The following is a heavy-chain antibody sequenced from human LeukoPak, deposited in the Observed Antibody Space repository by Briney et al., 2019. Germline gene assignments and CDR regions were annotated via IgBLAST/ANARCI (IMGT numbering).Heavy chain of an antibody. Sequence: PGRSLRLSCAASGFTFSSYGMHWVRQAPGQGLEWVTYISYDGSKEYYADSVKGRFTISRDNYKNTLYLQMNSLRTDDTAVYYCAKDSQDYGLDYWGQGTLVTVSS. CDR1: GFTFSSYG. V-gene: IGHV3-30*18. J-gene: IGHJ4*02. D-gene: IGHD4-17*01. CDR2: ISYDGSKE. CDR3: AKDSQDYGLDY.